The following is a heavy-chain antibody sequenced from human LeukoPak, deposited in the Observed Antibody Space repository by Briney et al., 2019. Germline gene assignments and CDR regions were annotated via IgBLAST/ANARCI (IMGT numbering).Heavy chain of an antibody. CDR3: ARDPSYYGSGSYYNPDYYYYGMDV. Sequence: ASVKVSCTASGYTFTSYGISWVRQAPGQGLEWMGWISAYNGNTNYAQKPQGRVTMTTDTSTSTAYMELRSLRSDDTAVYYCARDPSYYGSGSYYNPDYYYYGMDVWGQGTTVTVSS. V-gene: IGHV1-18*01. CDR1: GYTFTSYG. D-gene: IGHD3-10*01. CDR2: ISAYNGNT. J-gene: IGHJ6*02.